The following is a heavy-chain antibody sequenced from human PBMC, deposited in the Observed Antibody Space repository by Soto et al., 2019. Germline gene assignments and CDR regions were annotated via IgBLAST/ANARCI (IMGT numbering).Heavy chain of an antibody. CDR3: AKALKFWSGYPDFDY. CDR1: GFTFSSYA. V-gene: IGHV3-23*01. Sequence: EVQLLESGGGLVQPGGSLRLSCAASGFTFSSYAMSWVRQAPGEGLEWVSAISGSGGSTYYADSVKGRFTISRDNSKNTLYLQMNSLRAEDTAVYYCAKALKFWSGYPDFDYWGQGTLVTVSS. CDR2: ISGSGGST. D-gene: IGHD3-3*01. J-gene: IGHJ4*02.